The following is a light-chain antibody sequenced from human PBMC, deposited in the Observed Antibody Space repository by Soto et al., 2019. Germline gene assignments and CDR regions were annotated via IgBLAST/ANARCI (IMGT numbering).Light chain of an antibody. Sequence: DIQMTQSPSSLSASVGDRVTITCRASQSISSYLNWYQQKPGKAPKLLIYAASSLQSGVPSRFSVSGSGTDFTLTISSLQPDDFATYYCQQSYSTPPYTFGLGTKLEIK. V-gene: IGKV1-39*01. CDR3: QQSYSTPPYT. CDR2: AAS. J-gene: IGKJ2*01. CDR1: QSISSY.